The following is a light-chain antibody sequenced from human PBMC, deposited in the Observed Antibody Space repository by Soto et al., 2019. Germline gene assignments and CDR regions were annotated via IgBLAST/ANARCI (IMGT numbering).Light chain of an antibody. J-gene: IGKJ4*01. V-gene: IGKV3-20*01. CDR3: QHYVTSTLT. CDR2: GAS. CDR1: QSVSNSY. Sequence: EIVLTQSPGTLSSSPGERATLSCRASQSVSNSYLAWYQQKPGQAPRLLISGASRRATGIPDRFSGSGSGTDFTLSISRLEPEDFAVYYCQHYVTSTLTFGGGTRVEIK.